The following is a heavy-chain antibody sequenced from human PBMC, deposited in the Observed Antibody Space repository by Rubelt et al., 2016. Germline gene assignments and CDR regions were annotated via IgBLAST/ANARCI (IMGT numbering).Heavy chain of an antibody. CDR2: VYYTGNT. CDR1: GGSFSGFY. D-gene: IGHD1-26*01. V-gene: IGHV4-34*01. J-gene: IGHJ4*02. Sequence: QVQLQQWGAGLLKPSETLSLTCAVYGGSFSGFYWSWIRQPPGKGLEWIGTVYYTGNTYYSPSLKSRVTISIDTSNNRFSPRLRSVTAADTALYYCVKMIVGATGDWGQGTQVTVSS. CDR3: VKMIVGATGD.